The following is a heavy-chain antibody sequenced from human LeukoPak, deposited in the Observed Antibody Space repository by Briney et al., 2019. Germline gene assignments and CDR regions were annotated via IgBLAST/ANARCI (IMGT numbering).Heavy chain of an antibody. CDR2: ISAYNGNT. J-gene: IGHJ4*02. D-gene: IGHD5-18*01. V-gene: IGHV1-18*01. CDR3: AREGIQLWLDLSY. Sequence: ASVKVSCKASGYTLTSYGISWVRQAPGQGLEWMGWISAYNGNTHYAQKLQGRVTMTTDTSTSTAHMELRSLRSDDTAVYYCAREGIQLWLDLSYWGQGTLVTVSS. CDR1: GYTLTSYG.